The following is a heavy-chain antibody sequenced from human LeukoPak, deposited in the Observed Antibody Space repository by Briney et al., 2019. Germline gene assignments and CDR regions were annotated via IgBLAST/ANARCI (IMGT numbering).Heavy chain of an antibody. D-gene: IGHD1-26*01. CDR2: MSGIGGST. Sequence: PGLSLTLSCLACGFTLRNYAMSWVGQAAGKGLDWVAAMSGIGGSTYYADSVKGRFTISRAKSKNTLYLQMDSLRVEASIVYCCAKEPTGRATIWFDYGGQGPLVTFSS. CDR3: AKEPTGRATIWFDY. V-gene: IGHV3-23*01. J-gene: IGHJ4*02. CDR1: GFTLRNYA.